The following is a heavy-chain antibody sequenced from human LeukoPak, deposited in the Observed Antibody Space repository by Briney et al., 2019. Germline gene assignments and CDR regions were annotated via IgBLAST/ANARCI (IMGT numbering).Heavy chain of an antibody. Sequence: GASVKVSCKASGYTFTSYGISWVRQAPGQGLEWMGWISAYNGNTNYAQKLQGRVTMTTDTSTSTAYMELRSLRSDDTAVYYCARDRWGLWFHGHDYWGQGTLVTVSS. V-gene: IGHV1-18*01. J-gene: IGHJ4*02. CDR3: ARDRWGLWFHGHDY. CDR1: GYTFTSYG. CDR2: ISAYNGNT. D-gene: IGHD3-10*01.